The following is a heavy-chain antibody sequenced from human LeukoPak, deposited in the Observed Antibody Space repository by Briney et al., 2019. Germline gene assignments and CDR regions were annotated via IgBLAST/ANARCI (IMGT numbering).Heavy chain of an antibody. CDR3: ARDQNNWNEKDY. V-gene: IGHV3-21*01. CDR2: ISSSGSYI. Sequence: GGSLRLSCAASGFTFSSYSMNWGRQAPGKGLEGVSSISSSGSYIYYADSVKGRFTISRDNAKNSLYLQMNSLRAEDTAVYYCARDQNNWNEKDYWGQGTLVTVSS. CDR1: GFTFSSYS. J-gene: IGHJ4*02. D-gene: IGHD1-1*01.